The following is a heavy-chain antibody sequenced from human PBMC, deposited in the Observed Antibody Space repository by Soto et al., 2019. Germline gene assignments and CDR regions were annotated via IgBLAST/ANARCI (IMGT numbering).Heavy chain of an antibody. J-gene: IGHJ4*02. CDR3: AKQRTSNGYYYFDY. D-gene: IGHD3-22*01. CDR2: IGISSGTT. V-gene: IGHV3-23*01. CDR1: GFTLSSHA. Sequence: GGSLRLSCVASGFTLSSHALSRVRQAPGKGLEGVSGIGISSGTTYYADSAKGRFTISRDNSKNTLYLQMNSLRAEDTAVYYCAKQRTSNGYYYFDYWGQGTLVTVSS.